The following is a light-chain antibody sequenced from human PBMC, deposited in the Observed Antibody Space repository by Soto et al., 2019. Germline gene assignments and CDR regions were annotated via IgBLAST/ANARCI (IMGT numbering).Light chain of an antibody. CDR2: DTS. CDR1: QSVSSS. J-gene: IGKJ5*01. V-gene: IGKV3-20*01. Sequence: EIVMTQSPATLSVSPGERATLSCRASQSVSSSLAWYQQKPGQSPRLLIYDTSNRATGIPARFSGSGSGTDFTLTINRLEPEDFAVYYCQQYGSSPSTFGQGTRLEIK. CDR3: QQYGSSPST.